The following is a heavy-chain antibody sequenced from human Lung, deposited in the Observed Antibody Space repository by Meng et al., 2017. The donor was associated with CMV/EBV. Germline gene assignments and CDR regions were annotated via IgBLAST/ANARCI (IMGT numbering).Heavy chain of an antibody. CDR2: FNADNGNT. CDR1: GYVFTTYA. V-gene: IGHV1-3*01. CDR3: AKSGPGQFPIFDH. D-gene: IGHD3-9*01. Sequence: CKASGYVFTTYATNCVRQAPGQRLGWLGWFNADNGNTKYSEKFRGRVTISRDTSASTAYMELSGLRSEDTAIYYCAKSGPGQFPIFDHWGQGALVTVSS. J-gene: IGHJ4*02.